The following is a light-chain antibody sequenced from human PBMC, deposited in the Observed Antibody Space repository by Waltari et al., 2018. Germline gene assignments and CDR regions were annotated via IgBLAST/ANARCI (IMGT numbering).Light chain of an antibody. CDR2: DVT. J-gene: IGLJ1*01. CDR1: SSDVGGFNY. V-gene: IGLV2-11*01. Sequence: QSALTQPRSVSGSPGQSVTISCTGTSSDVGGFNYVSWYQHHPGEAPKLIIYDVTNRPSGIPGRFSASKSGNTASLTISGLQAEDDSDYYCCSYTGVYAYVFGTGTKVTVL. CDR3: CSYTGVYAYV.